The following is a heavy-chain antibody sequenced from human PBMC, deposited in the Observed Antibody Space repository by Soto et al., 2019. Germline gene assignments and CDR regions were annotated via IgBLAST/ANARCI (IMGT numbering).Heavy chain of an antibody. V-gene: IGHV4-31*03. CDR3: ARDAGYSSSWYFYY. Sequence: QVQLQESGPGLVKPSQTLSLTCTVSGGSISSGGYYWSGIRQHPGKGLEWIGYIYYSGSTYYNPSLKSRFTISVDTYKQQFSLKPSSVTAADTAVYSCARDAGYSSSWYFYYCGQGTMVTVSA. CDR2: IYYSGST. CDR1: GGSISSGGYY. J-gene: IGHJ4*02. D-gene: IGHD6-13*01.